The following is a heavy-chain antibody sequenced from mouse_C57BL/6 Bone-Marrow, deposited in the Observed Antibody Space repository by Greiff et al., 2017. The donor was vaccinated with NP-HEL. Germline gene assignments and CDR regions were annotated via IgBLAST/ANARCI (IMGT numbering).Heavy chain of an antibody. V-gene: IGHV1-7*01. J-gene: IGHJ2*01. D-gene: IGHD2-1*01. CDR3: ARVAYGNDFDY. CDR1: GYTFTSYW. Sequence: VQLQQSGAELVKPGASVKLSCKASGYTFTSYWMHWVKQRPGQGLEWIGYINPSSGYTKYNQKFKDKATLTEDKSSSTAYKQLSSLTYEDSAVYYDARVAYGNDFDYWGQGTTLTVSS. CDR2: INPSSGYT.